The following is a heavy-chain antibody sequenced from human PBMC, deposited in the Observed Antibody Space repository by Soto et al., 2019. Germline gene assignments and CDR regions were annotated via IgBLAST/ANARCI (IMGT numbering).Heavy chain of an antibody. J-gene: IGHJ4*02. V-gene: IGHV3-30-3*01. CDR2: ISYDGSNK. CDR3: ARDYSSSSTGRNRGTFEY. D-gene: IGHD6-6*01. CDR1: GFTCSSYA. Sequence: PGGSLRLSCAASGFTCSSYAMHWVRQAPGKGLEWVAVISYDGSNKYYADSVKGRFTISRDNSKNTLYLQMNSLRAEDTAVYYFARDYSSSSTGRNRGTFEYWGQGTLVTVSS.